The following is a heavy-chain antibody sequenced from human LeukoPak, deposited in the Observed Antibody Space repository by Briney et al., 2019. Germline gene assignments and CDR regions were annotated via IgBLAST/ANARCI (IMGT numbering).Heavy chain of an antibody. D-gene: IGHD2-2*01. CDR1: GYTFTTYW. J-gene: IGHJ4*02. CDR2: IYPGDSDT. Sequence: GESLKISCKGSGYTFTTYWIGWVRQMPGKGLEWMGIIYPGDSDTRYSPSFQGQVTISADKSISTAYLQWSSLKASDTAMYYCARLRYVPGGDCSSTSCPSYFDYWGQGTLVTVSS. V-gene: IGHV5-51*01. CDR3: ARLRYVPGGDCSSTSCPSYFDY.